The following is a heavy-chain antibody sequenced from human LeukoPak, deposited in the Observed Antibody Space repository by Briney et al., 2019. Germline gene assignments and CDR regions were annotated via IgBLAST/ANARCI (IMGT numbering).Heavy chain of an antibody. CDR2: RRYDGSNK. CDR1: GFTFSSYG. D-gene: IGHD2-21*02. V-gene: IGHV3-30*02. J-gene: IGHJ4*02. CDR3: ARPAYCGGNCYYFPDY. Sequence: GGSLRLSCAASGFTFSSYGMHWVRQAPGKGLEWVAFRRYDGSNKYYADSVKGRFTISRDNSKNTLYLQMNSLRAEDTAVYYCARPAYCGGNCYYFPDYWGQGTLVTVSS.